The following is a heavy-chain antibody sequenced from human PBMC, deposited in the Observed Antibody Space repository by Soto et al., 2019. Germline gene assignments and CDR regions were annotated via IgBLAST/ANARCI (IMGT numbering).Heavy chain of an antibody. Sequence: PSETLSLTLTVSCVSIISYYWIWILQSPGKGLDCSGSVYYSVITKYNPSLKIRVTMSAYTCKNQFSLRVTSVIAADTSVYYVARDLTRENWFDPWARGPLVTASS. CDR3: ARDLTRENWFDP. CDR1: CVSIISYY. V-gene: IGHV4-59*01. D-gene: IGHD2-2*01. CDR2: VYYSVIT. J-gene: IGHJ5*02.